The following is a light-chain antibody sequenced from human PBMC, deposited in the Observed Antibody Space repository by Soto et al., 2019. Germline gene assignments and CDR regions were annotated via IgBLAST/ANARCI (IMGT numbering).Light chain of an antibody. J-gene: IGKJ2*01. V-gene: IGKV3-20*01. Sequence: EIVLTQSPVPLYLSPGDRPTLSCTASQMITNNFLAGFQQKAGLTPMLRIYGASTRASDGLDSFSGGGSGTDLVLTNSGLEPEDFALYYCHQYGRIPFTFRQGTKLQI. CDR2: GAS. CDR3: HQYGRIPFT. CDR1: QMITNNF.